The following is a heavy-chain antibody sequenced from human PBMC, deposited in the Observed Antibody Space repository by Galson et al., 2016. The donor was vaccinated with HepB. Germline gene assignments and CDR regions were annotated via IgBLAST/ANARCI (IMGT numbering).Heavy chain of an antibody. Sequence: SLRLSCADSGFTFRNYWMSWIRQAPGKGLEWVANIKQDGSEKHYVDSVKGRFTISRDNAKNSVYLQMHSLRDEDTAVYYCARELVRSSFDLWGQGTMVTVSS. CDR1: GFTFRNYW. D-gene: IGHD3-10*01. CDR2: IKQDGSEK. V-gene: IGHV3-7*01. J-gene: IGHJ3*01. CDR3: ARELVRSSFDL.